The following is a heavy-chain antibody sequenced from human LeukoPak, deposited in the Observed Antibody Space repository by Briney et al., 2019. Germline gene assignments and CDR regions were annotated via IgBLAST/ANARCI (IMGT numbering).Heavy chain of an antibody. Sequence: PGGSLRLSCAASGFTFSSYAMSWVRQAPGKGLEWVSSITRSSYIYYADSVKGRFTISRDNAKNSLYLQMNSLRAEDTALYYCAKDAVAGGKWDYFDYWGQGTLVTVSS. V-gene: IGHV3-21*04. D-gene: IGHD6-19*01. CDR3: AKDAVAGGKWDYFDY. CDR2: ITRSSYI. CDR1: GFTFSSYA. J-gene: IGHJ4*02.